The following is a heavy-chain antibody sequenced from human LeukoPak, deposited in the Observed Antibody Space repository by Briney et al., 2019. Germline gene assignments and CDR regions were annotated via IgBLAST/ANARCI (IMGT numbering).Heavy chain of an antibody. V-gene: IGHV3-23*01. CDR2: ISGSGGST. CDR3: AKEERIAAAGNAVFDY. Sequence: GGSLRLSCAASGFTFSSYPMSWVRQAPGKGLEWVSAISGSGGSTYYADSVKGRFTISRDNSKNTLYLQMNSLRAEDTAVYYCAKEERIAAAGNAVFDYWGQGTLVTVSS. CDR1: GFTFSSYP. D-gene: IGHD6-13*01. J-gene: IGHJ4*02.